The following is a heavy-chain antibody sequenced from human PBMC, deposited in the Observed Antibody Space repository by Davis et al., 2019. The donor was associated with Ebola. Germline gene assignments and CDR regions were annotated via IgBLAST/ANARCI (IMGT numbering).Heavy chain of an antibody. CDR1: GFTFSSYW. CDR3: ARDYSSGWYGIPY. CDR2: IKQDGSEK. D-gene: IGHD6-19*01. J-gene: IGHJ4*02. V-gene: IGHV3-7*01. Sequence: GGSLRLSCAASGFTFSSYWMSWVRQAPGKGLEWVANIKQDGSEKYYVDSVKGRFTISRDNAKNTLYLQMNSLRAEDTAVYYCARDYSSGWYGIPYWGQGTLVTVSS.